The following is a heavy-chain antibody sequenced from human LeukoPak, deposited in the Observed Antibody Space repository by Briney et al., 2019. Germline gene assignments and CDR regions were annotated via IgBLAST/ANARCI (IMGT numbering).Heavy chain of an antibody. CDR3: ARDWAAVTPSYFDY. CDR1: GFTFSSYW. Sequence: GGSLRLSCAAPGFTFSSYWMSWVRQAPGKGLEWVANIKQDGSEKYYVDSVKGRFTISRDNAKNSLYLQMNSLRAEDTAVYYCARDWAAVTPSYFDYWGQGTLVTVSS. CDR2: IKQDGSEK. V-gene: IGHV3-7*03. D-gene: IGHD6-13*01. J-gene: IGHJ4*02.